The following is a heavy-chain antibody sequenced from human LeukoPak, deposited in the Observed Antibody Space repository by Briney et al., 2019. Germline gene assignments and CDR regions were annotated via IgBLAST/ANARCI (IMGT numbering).Heavy chain of an antibody. CDR3: AREPYPIRYDILTPGSYGMDV. CDR1: GYTFTDYY. V-gene: IGHV1-2*02. Sequence: EASVKVSFKASGYTFTDYYMHWVRQAPGQGLEWMGWINPNSGGTNYAQKFQGRVTMTRDTSISTAYMELSRLRSDDTAVYYCAREPYPIRYDILTPGSYGMDVWGQGTTVTVSS. J-gene: IGHJ6*02. D-gene: IGHD3-9*01. CDR2: INPNSGGT.